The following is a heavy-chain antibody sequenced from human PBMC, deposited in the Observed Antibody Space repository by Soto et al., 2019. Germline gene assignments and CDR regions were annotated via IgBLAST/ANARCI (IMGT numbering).Heavy chain of an antibody. D-gene: IGHD5-18*01. Sequence: SVQVSCKASGGHFSSYAISWVRQAPGQGLEWMGGIIPIFGTANYAQKFQGRVTITADESTSTAYMELSSLRSEDTAVYYCARVPYTAMALYYYYFMVVWGQGTTVTVYS. CDR1: GGHFSSYA. CDR3: ARVPYTAMALYYYYFMVV. V-gene: IGHV1-69*13. CDR2: IIPIFGTA. J-gene: IGHJ6*02.